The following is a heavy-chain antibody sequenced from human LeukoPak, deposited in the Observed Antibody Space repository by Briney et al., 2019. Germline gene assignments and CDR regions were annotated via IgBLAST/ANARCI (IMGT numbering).Heavy chain of an antibody. D-gene: IGHD3-16*01. CDR3: ARGGQGDAFHI. CDR1: GGSISSYY. CDR2: IYYSGST. J-gene: IGHJ3*02. Sequence: SETLSLTCTVSGGSISSYYWSWIRQPPGKGLEWIGYIYYSGSTNYNPSPKSRVTISVDTSKNQLSLKLSSVTAADTAVYYCARGGQGDAFHIRGQGTMVTVSS. V-gene: IGHV4-59*01.